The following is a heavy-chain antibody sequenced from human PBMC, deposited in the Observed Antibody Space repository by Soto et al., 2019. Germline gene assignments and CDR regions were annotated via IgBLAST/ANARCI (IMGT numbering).Heavy chain of an antibody. CDR1: GGSISSYY. Sequence: SETLSLTCTVSGGSISSYYWSWIRQPPGKGLEWIGYIYYSGSTNYNPSLKSRVTISVDTSKNQFSLKLSSVTAADTAVYYCARAYKVSLDYWGQGTLVTVSS. V-gene: IGHV4-59*08. CDR3: ARAYKVSLDY. CDR2: IYYSGST. J-gene: IGHJ4*02. D-gene: IGHD3-16*01.